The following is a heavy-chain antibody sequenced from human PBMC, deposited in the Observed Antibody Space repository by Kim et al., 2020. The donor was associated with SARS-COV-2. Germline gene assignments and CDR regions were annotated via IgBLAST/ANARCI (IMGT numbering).Heavy chain of an antibody. CDR3: ARDSSRYYYGMDV. V-gene: IGHV4-59*01. Sequence: YHPPLKSRVTISVDTSKNQFSLKLSSVTAADTAVYYCARDSSRYYYGMDVWGQGTTVTVSS. D-gene: IGHD6-13*01. J-gene: IGHJ6*02.